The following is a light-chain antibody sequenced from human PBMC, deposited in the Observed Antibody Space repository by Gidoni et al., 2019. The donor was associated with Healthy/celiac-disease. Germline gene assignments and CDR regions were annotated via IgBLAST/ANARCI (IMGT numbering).Light chain of an antibody. V-gene: IGLV2-23*01. Sequence: QAAPTQPPSASGSPGQPLTIPCTGTSSDIGSYNLVSWYQQHPGKAPKLMIYEGSKRPSGVSNRFSGSKSGNTASLTISGLRAEDEADYYCCSCAGSSTLVVFGGGTKLTVL. CDR3: CSCAGSSTLVV. J-gene: IGLJ2*01. CDR1: SSDIGSYNL. CDR2: EGS.